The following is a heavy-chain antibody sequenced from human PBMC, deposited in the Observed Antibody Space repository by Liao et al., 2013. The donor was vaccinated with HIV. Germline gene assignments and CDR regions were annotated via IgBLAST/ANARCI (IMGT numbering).Heavy chain of an antibody. Sequence: QVQLQQWGAGLLKPSETLSLTCAVYGGSLSGYYWSWIRQPPGKGLEWTGEIKESGSANYNPSLKSRLTMSVDTSKNQFSLRVRSVTAADTAVYYCARSSLLVRWFDPWGQGTLVTVSS. V-gene: IGHV4-34*01. J-gene: IGHJ5*02. CDR3: ARSSLLVRWFDP. CDR1: GGSLSGYY. CDR2: IKESGSA.